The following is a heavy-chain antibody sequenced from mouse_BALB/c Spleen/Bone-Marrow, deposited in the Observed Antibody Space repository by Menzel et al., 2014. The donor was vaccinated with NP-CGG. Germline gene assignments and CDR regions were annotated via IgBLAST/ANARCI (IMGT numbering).Heavy chain of an antibody. CDR3: ARQLGLPWAIDY. J-gene: IGHJ4*01. V-gene: IGHV5-12-2*01. Sequence: EVQRVESGGGLVQPGGSLKLSCAASGFTFSSYTVSWVRQTPEKRLEWVAYISNGGGSTYYPDTVKGRFTISRDNAKNPLYLQMSSLKSEDTAMYYCARQLGLPWAIDYWGQGNSVTGSS. D-gene: IGHD3-1*01. CDR2: ISNGGGST. CDR1: GFTFSSYT.